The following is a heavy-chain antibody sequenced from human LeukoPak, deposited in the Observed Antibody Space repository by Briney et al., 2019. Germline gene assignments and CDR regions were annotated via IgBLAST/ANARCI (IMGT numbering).Heavy chain of an antibody. V-gene: IGHV1-18*01. CDR3: ARERLVVQERNYYYYMDV. Sequence: ASVKVSCKASGYSFTSYGISWVRQAPGQGLEWMGWISAYNGNTNYAQKLQGRVTMTTDTSTSTAYMELRSLRSDDTAVYYCARERLVVQERNYYYYMDVWGKGTTVTVSS. J-gene: IGHJ6*03. CDR1: GYSFTSYG. D-gene: IGHD2-15*01. CDR2: ISAYNGNT.